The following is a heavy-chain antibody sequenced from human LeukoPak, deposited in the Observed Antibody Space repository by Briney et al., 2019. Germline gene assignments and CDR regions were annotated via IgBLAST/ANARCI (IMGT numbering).Heavy chain of an antibody. J-gene: IGHJ3*02. CDR1: GFTFSSYA. V-gene: IGHV3-23*01. CDR2: ISGSGGST. D-gene: IGHD3-3*01. Sequence: PGGSLRLSCAASGFTFSSYAMSWVRQAPGKGLEWVSAISGSGGSTYYADSVKGRFTISRDNSKNTLYLQMNSLRAEDTAVYYCARDSRVVTPGSSAFDIWGQGTMVTVSS. CDR3: ARDSRVVTPGSSAFDI.